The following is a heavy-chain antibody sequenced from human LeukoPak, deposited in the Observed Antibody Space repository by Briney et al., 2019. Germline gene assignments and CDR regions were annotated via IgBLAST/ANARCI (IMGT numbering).Heavy chain of an antibody. J-gene: IGHJ4*02. CDR3: ARGIESYGDYGY. CDR2: MYNSGST. D-gene: IGHD4-17*01. CDR1: GGSISGSY. V-gene: IGHV4-59*01. Sequence: SETLSLTCTVTGGSISGSYWSWIRQPPGKGLEWIAYMYNSGSTNYNPSLKSRVTISIDTSKNQFSLKLSSLTAADTAIYYCARGIESYGDYGYWGQGILVTVSS.